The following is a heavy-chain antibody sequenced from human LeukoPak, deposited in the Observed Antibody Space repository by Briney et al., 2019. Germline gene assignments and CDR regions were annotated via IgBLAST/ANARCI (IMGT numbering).Heavy chain of an antibody. D-gene: IGHD6-6*01. CDR1: GYTFTNYY. CDR2: IDPSGGST. CDR3: ALAAHYYYYGMDV. J-gene: IGHJ6*02. V-gene: IGHV1-46*01. Sequence: ASVKVSCKASGYTFTNYYMHWVRQAPGQGLEWMGIIDPSGGSTSNAQRFQGRVTMTRDTSTSTVYMELSSLRSEDTAVYYCALAAHYYYYGMDVWGQGTTVTVSS.